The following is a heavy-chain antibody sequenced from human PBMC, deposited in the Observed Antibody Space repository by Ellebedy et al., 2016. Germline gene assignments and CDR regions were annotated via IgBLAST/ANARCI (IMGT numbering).Heavy chain of an antibody. CDR1: GFTFNDYA. CDR3: AREGFVASRAIDY. J-gene: IGHJ4*02. V-gene: IGHV3-30*03. Sequence: GESLKISXVGSGFTFNDYAMHWVRQAPGKGLEWVAVISDDGSKKFYAESLKGRFTISRDNSKNTLYLQMNSLRADDTAVYYCAREGFVASRAIDYWGQGTLVTVSS. CDR2: ISDDGSKK. D-gene: IGHD2-21*01.